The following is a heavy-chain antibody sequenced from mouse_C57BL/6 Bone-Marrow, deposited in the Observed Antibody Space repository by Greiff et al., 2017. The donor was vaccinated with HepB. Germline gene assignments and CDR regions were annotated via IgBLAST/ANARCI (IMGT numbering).Heavy chain of an antibody. CDR1: GYTFTSYG. J-gene: IGHJ3*01. CDR2: IYPRSGNT. D-gene: IGHD2-3*01. V-gene: IGHV1-81*01. CDR3: ARNPDGYYAY. Sequence: QVHVKQSGAELARPGASVKLSCKASGYTFTSYGISWVKQRTGQGLEWIGEIYPRSGNTYYNEKFKGKATLTADKSSSTAYMELRSLTSEDSAVYFCARNPDGYYAYWGQGTLVTVSA.